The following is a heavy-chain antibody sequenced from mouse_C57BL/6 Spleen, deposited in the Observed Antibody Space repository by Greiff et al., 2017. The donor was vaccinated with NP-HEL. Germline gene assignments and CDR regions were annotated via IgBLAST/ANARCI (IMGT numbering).Heavy chain of an antibody. CDR1: GYTFTSYW. Sequence: QVQLQQPGAELVRPGTSVKLSCKASGYTFTSYWMHWVKQRPGQGLEWIGVIDPSDSYTNYNQKFKGKATLTVDTSSSTAYMQLSSLTSEDSAVYYCARIHGSSLAGDFDVWGTGTTVTVSS. J-gene: IGHJ1*03. CDR3: ARIHGSSLAGDFDV. CDR2: IDPSDSYT. V-gene: IGHV1-59*01. D-gene: IGHD1-1*01.